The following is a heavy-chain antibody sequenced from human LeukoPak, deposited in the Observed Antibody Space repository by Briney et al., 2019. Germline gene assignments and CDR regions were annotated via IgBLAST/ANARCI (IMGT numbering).Heavy chain of an antibody. CDR3: ARPIGQSGAPGY. CDR1: GFTFRTYW. J-gene: IGHJ4*02. CDR2: IKENEDGSER. D-gene: IGHD2/OR15-2a*01. Sequence: PGGSLRLSCAASGFTFRTYWMSWVRQAPGKGLEWVANIKENEDGSERYYADSVMGRFTISRDNSKNVLYLEMTSLRAEDTAVYYCARPIGQSGAPGYWGQGTLVTVSS. V-gene: IGHV3-7*05.